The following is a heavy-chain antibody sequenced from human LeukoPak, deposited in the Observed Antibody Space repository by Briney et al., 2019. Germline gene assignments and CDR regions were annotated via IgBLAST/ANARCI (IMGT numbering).Heavy chain of an antibody. V-gene: IGHV3-7*03. CDR1: DFTFSFYW. J-gene: IGHJ4*02. Sequence: GGSLRLSCAASDFTFSFYWMTWVRQAPGEGLEWVANILPDGSEKYYLDSVKGRFTISRDNTKNSLYLQMNSLTIEDTAVYYCARDLSSRDAYWGQGTLVTVSS. CDR3: ARDLSSRDAY. D-gene: IGHD6-13*01. CDR2: ILPDGSEK.